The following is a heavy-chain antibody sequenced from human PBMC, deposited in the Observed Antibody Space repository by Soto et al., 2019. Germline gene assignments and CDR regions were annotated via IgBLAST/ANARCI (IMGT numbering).Heavy chain of an antibody. D-gene: IGHD3-9*01. CDR2: IDWTDKK. Sequence: SGPTLVNPTETLTLTCTISGFSLNTRGMYVTWIRQPPGKALEWLALIDWTDKKNCTPSLRTRLTLSKDTSKNLVVLALTNVGPAGTGTYYCGRFFKGGPFDWLHIGSWGQGTLVTVS. V-gene: IGHV2-70*13. J-gene: IGHJ5*01. CDR1: GFSLNTRGMY. CDR3: GRFFKGGPFDWLHIGS.